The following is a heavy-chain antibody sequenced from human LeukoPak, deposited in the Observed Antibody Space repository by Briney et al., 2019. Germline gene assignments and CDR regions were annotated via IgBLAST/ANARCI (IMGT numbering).Heavy chain of an antibody. V-gene: IGHV3-30*18. J-gene: IGHJ3*02. CDR3: AKCKGTGYSYPRDAFDI. D-gene: IGHD3-22*01. CDR2: ISYDETHK. CDR1: GFTFSSYG. Sequence: GGSLRLSCAASGFTFSSYGMHWVRQAPGKGLEWMAPISYDETHKDYADSVKGRFTISRDKSKNTLFLRMNSLRTEDTAVYYCAKCKGTGYSYPRDAFDIWGQGTMVTVSS.